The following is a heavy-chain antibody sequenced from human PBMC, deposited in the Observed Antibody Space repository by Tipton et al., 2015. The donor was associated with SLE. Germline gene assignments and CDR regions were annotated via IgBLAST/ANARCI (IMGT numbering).Heavy chain of an antibody. J-gene: IGHJ3*02. D-gene: IGHD3-9*01. CDR1: GFTFSDYY. Sequence: QVQLVQSGGGLVKPGGSPRLSCAASGFTFSDYYMSWIRQAPGKGLEWGSYFSSSSSYTNYADSVKGRFTISRDNAKNSLYLQMNSLRAEDTAVYYCASSSVLRYFDWLGDAFDIWGQGTMVTVSS. CDR3: ASSSVLRYFDWLGDAFDI. CDR2: FSSSSSYT. V-gene: IGHV3-11*05.